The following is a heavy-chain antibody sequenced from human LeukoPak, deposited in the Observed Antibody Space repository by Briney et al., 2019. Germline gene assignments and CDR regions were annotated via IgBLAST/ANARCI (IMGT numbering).Heavy chain of an antibody. D-gene: IGHD3-22*01. CDR3: ARDSGDSSGYYYLFDY. J-gene: IGHJ4*02. CDR1: GGSISSYY. CDR2: IYTSGST. Sequence: SETLSLTCTVSGGSISSYYWSWFRQPAGKGLEWIGRIYTSGSTNYNPSLKSRVTMSVDTSKNQFSLKLSSVTAADTAVYYCARDSGDSSGYYYLFDYWGQGTLVTVSS. V-gene: IGHV4-4*07.